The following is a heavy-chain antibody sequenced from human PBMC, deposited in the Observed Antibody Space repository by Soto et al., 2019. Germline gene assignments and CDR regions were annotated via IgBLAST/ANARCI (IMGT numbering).Heavy chain of an antibody. D-gene: IGHD2-2*01. CDR1: GVTISSRW. Sequence: PVGSLRLSCAASGVTISSRWMHWVRQAPGKGLVWVSRINSDGSSISYADSVKGRFTISRDNAKNTLYLQMNSLRAEDTAMYDCAREVAPVALPRSSLMDVWGQGTTVTVSS. J-gene: IGHJ6*02. CDR3: AREVAPVALPRSSLMDV. CDR2: INSDGSSI. V-gene: IGHV3-74*01.